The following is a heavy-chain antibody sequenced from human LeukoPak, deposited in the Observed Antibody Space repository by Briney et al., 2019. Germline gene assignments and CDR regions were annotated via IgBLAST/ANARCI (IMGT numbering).Heavy chain of an antibody. CDR3: AKKRTPVAGTNYFDY. CDR2: VSAGGDKT. CDR1: GFTFSNYA. D-gene: IGHD6-19*01. Sequence: GGSLRLSCAASGFTFSNYAMSWARQAPGKGLEWVSGVSAGGDKTDYAESVKGRFTISRDNSKNTVYMQMTSVTAEDTARYYCAKKRTPVAGTNYFDYWGLGTLVTVSS. V-gene: IGHV3-23*01. J-gene: IGHJ4*02.